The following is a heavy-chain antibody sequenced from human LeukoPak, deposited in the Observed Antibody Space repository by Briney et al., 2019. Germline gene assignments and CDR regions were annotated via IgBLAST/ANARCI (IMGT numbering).Heavy chain of an antibody. CDR1: GDSVSSGSYY. Sequence: SETLSLTCTVSGDSVSSGSYYWSWIRQPPGKGLEWIGYIYYSGSTNYNPSLKSRVTISVDTSKNQFSLKLSSVTAADTAVYYCAIVGDYYDSSGYLGFDYWGQGTLVTVSS. J-gene: IGHJ4*02. V-gene: IGHV4-61*01. CDR2: IYYSGST. D-gene: IGHD3-22*01. CDR3: AIVGDYYDSSGYLGFDY.